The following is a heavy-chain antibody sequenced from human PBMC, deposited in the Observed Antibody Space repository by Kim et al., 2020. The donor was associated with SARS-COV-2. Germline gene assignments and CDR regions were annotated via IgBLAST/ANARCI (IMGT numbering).Heavy chain of an antibody. J-gene: IGHJ6*02. V-gene: IGHV3-11*06. CDR3: ARDFRYSSSWPYYYYGMDV. D-gene: IGHD6-13*01. Sequence: GRFTISRDNAKNSLYLQMNSLRAEDTAVYYCARDFRYSSSWPYYYYGMDVWGQGTTVTVSS.